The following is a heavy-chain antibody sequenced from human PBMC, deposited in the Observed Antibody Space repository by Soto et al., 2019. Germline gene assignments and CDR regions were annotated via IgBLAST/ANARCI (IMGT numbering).Heavy chain of an antibody. CDR1: GDSISSYL. V-gene: IGHV4-59*01. Sequence: PSETLSLTCTVSGDSISSYLWSWIRQPPGKGLEWIGYIYYSGTTNYNPSLKSRVTISIDTSNNQFSMKLNSVTAADTAVYYCARFYDFWTGYRGQFDYWGQGTLVTVSS. D-gene: IGHD3-3*01. J-gene: IGHJ4*02. CDR3: ARFYDFWTGYRGQFDY. CDR2: IYYSGTT.